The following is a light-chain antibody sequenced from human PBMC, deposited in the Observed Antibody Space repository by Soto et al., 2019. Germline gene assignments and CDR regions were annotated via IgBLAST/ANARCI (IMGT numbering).Light chain of an antibody. CDR3: QQYGSSPRT. J-gene: IGKJ1*01. Sequence: EIVLTQSPGTLSLSPGXRATLSCRASQSVSGSYLAWYRQKPGQAPRPLIYGASSRATGIPDRFSGSGSGTDFTLTISRLEPEDFAIYYCQQYGSSPRTFGQGTKVDTK. V-gene: IGKV3-20*01. CDR2: GAS. CDR1: QSVSGSY.